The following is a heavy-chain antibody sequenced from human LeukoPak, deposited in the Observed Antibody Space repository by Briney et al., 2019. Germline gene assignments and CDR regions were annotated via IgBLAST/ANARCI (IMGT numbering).Heavy chain of an antibody. CDR1: GYTLTELS. J-gene: IGHJ4*02. CDR2: FDPEDGDT. V-gene: IGHV1-24*01. D-gene: IGHD3-22*01. CDR3: ATGPIVVVTHYFDY. Sequence: ASVKVSCKVSGYTLTELSMHWVRQAPGKGLEWMGGFDPEDGDTIYAQKFQGRVTMTEDTSTDTAYMELSSLRSEDTAVYYCATGPIVVVTHYFDYWGQGTLVTVSS.